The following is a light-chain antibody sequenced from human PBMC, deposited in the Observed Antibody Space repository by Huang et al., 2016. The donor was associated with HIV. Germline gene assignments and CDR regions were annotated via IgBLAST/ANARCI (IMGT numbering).Light chain of an antibody. Sequence: DIVMTQFPATVSVSPGERATVSCRASQSVGTNLAWYQQVPGQSPRLLIFGASTRATGVPARFSGTGSGTEFALTISSLQSEDFAVYYCQQYNDWPRTFGQGTKVEIK. V-gene: IGKV3-15*01. CDR1: QSVGTN. CDR2: GAS. CDR3: QQYNDWPRT. J-gene: IGKJ1*01.